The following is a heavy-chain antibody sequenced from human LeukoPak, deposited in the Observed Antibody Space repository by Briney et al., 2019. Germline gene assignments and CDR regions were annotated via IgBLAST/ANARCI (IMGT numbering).Heavy chain of an antibody. CDR2: INPNSGGT. V-gene: IGHV1-2*02. Sequence: EASVKVSCKASGYTFTGYYMHWVRQAPGQGLERMGWINPNSGGTNYAQKFQGRVTMTRDTSISTAYTELSRLRSDDTAVYYCARTSGRAARPSDYWGQGTLVTVSS. CDR1: GYTFTGYY. CDR3: ARTSGRAARPSDY. J-gene: IGHJ4*02. D-gene: IGHD6-6*01.